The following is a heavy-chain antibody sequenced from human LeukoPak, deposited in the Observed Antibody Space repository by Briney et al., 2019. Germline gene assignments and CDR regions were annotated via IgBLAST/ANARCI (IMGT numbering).Heavy chain of an antibody. V-gene: IGHV3-9*01. Sequence: GRSLRLSCAASGFTFYEYAMHWVRQAPGKGLEWVSGISWNRCSIVYADSVKGRFTISRDNAKNSLYLQMNSLRAEDTALYYCAKEDRRGRHFDYWGQGTLVTVSS. D-gene: IGHD3-16*01. J-gene: IGHJ4*02. CDR3: AKEDRRGRHFDY. CDR2: ISWNRCSI. CDR1: GFTFYEYA.